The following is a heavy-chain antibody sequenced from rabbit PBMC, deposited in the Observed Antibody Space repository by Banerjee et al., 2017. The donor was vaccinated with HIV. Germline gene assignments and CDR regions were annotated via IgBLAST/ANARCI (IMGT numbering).Heavy chain of an antibody. Sequence: QSLEESGGDLVKPGASLTLTCKASGFSFSSSYWMCWVRQAPGKGLEWIGCIYTDSRGSTWYASWAKGRFTISKTSSTTVTLRMTSLTAADTATYFCAGDVSGGWGDLWGQGTLVTVS. D-gene: IGHD4-1*01. CDR2: IYTDSRGST. CDR1: GFSFSSSYW. CDR3: AGDVSGGWGDL. V-gene: IGHV1S40*01. J-gene: IGHJ4*01.